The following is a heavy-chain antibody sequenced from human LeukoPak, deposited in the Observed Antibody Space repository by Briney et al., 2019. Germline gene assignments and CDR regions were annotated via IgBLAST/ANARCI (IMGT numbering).Heavy chain of an antibody. CDR1: GGSISSGGYY. V-gene: IGHV4-31*03. Sequence: PSQTLSLTCTVSGGSISSGGYYWSWIRQHPGKGLEWIGYIYYSGSTNYNPSLKSRVTISVDTSKNQFSLKLSSVTAADTAVYYCARRPSSDYGMDVWGQGTTVTVSS. J-gene: IGHJ6*02. CDR2: IYYSGST. CDR3: ARRPSSDYGMDV.